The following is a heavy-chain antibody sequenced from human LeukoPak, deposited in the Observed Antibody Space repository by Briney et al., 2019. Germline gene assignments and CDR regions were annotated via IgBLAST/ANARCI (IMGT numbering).Heavy chain of an antibody. D-gene: IGHD2-21*02. CDR2: IIPIFGIA. Sequence: SVKVSCKASGGTFSSYAISWVRQAPGQGLEWMGRIIPIFGIANYAQKFQGRVTITADKSTSTAYMELSSLRSEDTAVYYCARADCGGDCRDPYYYYGMDVWDQGTTVTVSS. CDR1: GGTFSSYA. J-gene: IGHJ6*02. V-gene: IGHV1-69*04. CDR3: ARADCGGDCRDPYYYYGMDV.